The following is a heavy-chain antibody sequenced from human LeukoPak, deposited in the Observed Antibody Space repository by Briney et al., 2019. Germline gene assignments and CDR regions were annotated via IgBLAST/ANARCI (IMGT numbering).Heavy chain of an antibody. CDR1: GGSGGSISSSNW. D-gene: IGHD2-2*01. CDR2: IYHSGST. J-gene: IGHJ4*02. CDR3: ARAGQGYCSSASCFLSLDY. Sequence: PSGTLSLTCAVSGGSGGSISSSNWWNWVRQPPGKGLERIGEIYHSGSTNYNPSLKSRVTISVDKSKNQFSLKLNSVTAADTAVYYCARAGQGYCSSASCFLSLDYWGQGTLVTVSS. V-gene: IGHV4-4*02.